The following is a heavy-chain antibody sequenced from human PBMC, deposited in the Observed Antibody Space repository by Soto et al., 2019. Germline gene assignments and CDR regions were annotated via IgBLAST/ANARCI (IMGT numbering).Heavy chain of an antibody. CDR1: GFIFNTYA. J-gene: IGHJ6*02. D-gene: IGHD3-10*01. Sequence: GGSLRLSCDASGFIFNTYAMSWVRQAPGQGLEWVSSISGSGGSTYYADSVNGRFTIARDNFKNTLYLQMNGLRAEDTAIYYCTAPRDEYGSGVSWFTYGMDIWGQGTTVTVSS. V-gene: IGHV3-23*01. CDR2: ISGSGGST. CDR3: TAPRDEYGSGVSWFTYGMDI.